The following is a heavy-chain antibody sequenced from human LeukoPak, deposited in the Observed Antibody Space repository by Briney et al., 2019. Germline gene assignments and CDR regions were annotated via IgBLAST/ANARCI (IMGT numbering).Heavy chain of an antibody. CDR3: ARGSDSKGWLVHY. V-gene: IGHV3-48*01. J-gene: IGHJ4*02. CDR1: GFTFSDYS. D-gene: IGHD6-19*01. Sequence: GGSLRLSCAASGFTFSDYSMNWVRQAPGKGLEWVSYISSSSTSIYYADSVKGRFTISRDNAKNSLYLQMNSLRADDTAVYYCARGSDSKGWLVHYWGQGTLVTVSS. CDR2: ISSSSTSI.